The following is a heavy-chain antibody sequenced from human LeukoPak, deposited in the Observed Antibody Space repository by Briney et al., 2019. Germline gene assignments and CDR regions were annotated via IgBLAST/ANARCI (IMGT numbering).Heavy chain of an antibody. Sequence: ASVKVSCKAAGYTFTSHYFHGMRQAPGQGFEWVGLINPNGGATSYSQRLRGRLTMTGDMSTSTVYMELSSLAFEDTAVYYCARDNSDGQLGAYWGQGTLLTVSS. V-gene: IGHV1-46*04. CDR2: INPNGGAT. D-gene: IGHD6-13*01. J-gene: IGHJ4*02. CDR1: GYTFTSHY. CDR3: ARDNSDGQLGAY.